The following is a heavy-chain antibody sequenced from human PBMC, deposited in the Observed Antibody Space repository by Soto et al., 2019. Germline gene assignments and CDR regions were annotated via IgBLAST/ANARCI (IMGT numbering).Heavy chain of an antibody. J-gene: IGHJ5*02. V-gene: IGHV4-30-2*01. CDR3: ARGSDGVWNWFDP. D-gene: IGHD2-21*02. Sequence: PSETLSLTCAVSGGSISSGFYSWSWIRQPPGQGLEWIGYIYNSGNTYYHPSLMSRVTISVDRSQNHFSLKLTSVTAADTAVYYCARGSDGVWNWFDPWGQGTQVTVSS. CDR1: GGSISSGFYS. CDR2: IYNSGNT.